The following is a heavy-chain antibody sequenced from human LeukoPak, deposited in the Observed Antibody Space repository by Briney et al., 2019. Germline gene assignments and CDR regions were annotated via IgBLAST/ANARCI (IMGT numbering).Heavy chain of an antibody. CDR2: ISSSSSYI. CDR1: GFTFRSYS. V-gene: IGHV3-21*01. Sequence: GGSLRLSCAASGFTFRSYSMNWVRQAPGKGLEWVSSISSSSSYIYYADSVKGRFTISRDNAKNSLYLQMNSLRAEDTAVYYCARREVTREIDYWGQGTLVTVSS. D-gene: IGHD5-18*01. CDR3: ARREVTREIDY. J-gene: IGHJ4*02.